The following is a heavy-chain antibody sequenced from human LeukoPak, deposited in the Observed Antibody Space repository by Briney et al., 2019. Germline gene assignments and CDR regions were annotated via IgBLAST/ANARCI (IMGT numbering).Heavy chain of an antibody. D-gene: IGHD3-10*01. V-gene: IGHV4-39*01. CDR3: ARLTYGSGSYCYFDY. J-gene: IGHJ4*02. Sequence: SETLSLTCTVSGDSVTSGGYFWTWIRQHPGKGLEWIGSIYYSGNTYYNPSLKSRVTISVDTSKNQFSLKLSSVTAADTAVYYCARLTYGSGSYCYFDYWGQGTLVTVSS. CDR1: GDSVTSGGYF. CDR2: IYYSGNT.